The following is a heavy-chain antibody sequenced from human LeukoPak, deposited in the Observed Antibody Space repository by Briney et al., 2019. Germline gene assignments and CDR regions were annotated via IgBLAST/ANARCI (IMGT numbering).Heavy chain of an antibody. CDR3: AREKRADYGDYFDY. CDR2: IYYSGST. Sequence: SETLSLTCTVSGGSISSYYWSWIRQPPGKGLEWIGYIYYSGSTNYNPSLKSRVTISVDTSKNQFSLKLSSVTAADTAVYYCAREKRADYGDYFDYWGQGTLVTVSS. J-gene: IGHJ4*02. CDR1: GGSISSYY. V-gene: IGHV4-59*12. D-gene: IGHD4-17*01.